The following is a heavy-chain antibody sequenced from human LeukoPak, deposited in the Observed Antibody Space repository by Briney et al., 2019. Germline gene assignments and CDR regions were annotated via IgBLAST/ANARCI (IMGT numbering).Heavy chain of an antibody. V-gene: IGHV1-8*01. Sequence: GESLKISCKASGYTFTSYDINWVRQATGQGVEWMGWMNPNSGNTGYAQKFQGRVTMTRNTSISTAYMELSSLRSEDTAVYYCARGSRRGPARYCSSTSCYLIDYWGQGTLVTVSS. J-gene: IGHJ4*02. CDR1: GYTFTSYD. D-gene: IGHD2-2*01. CDR3: ARGSRRGPARYCSSTSCYLIDY. CDR2: MNPNSGNT.